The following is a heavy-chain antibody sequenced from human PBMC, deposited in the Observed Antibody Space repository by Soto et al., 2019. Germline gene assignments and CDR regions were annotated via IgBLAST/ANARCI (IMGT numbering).Heavy chain of an antibody. CDR1: GAPISTGNW. V-gene: IGHV4-4*02. CDR2: IYHGGNT. D-gene: IGHD3-22*01. Sequence: QVHLQESGPGLVQSSGTLSLTCGVSGAPISTGNWWTWVRQPPGKGLEWIGEIYHGGNTNYRPSLKTRVTISLDTAKNQFSLRLSSVTAADTAVYYCARHSSYYYDSSAYYDSWGQGALVTVSS. CDR3: ARHSSYYYDSSAYYDS. J-gene: IGHJ5*01.